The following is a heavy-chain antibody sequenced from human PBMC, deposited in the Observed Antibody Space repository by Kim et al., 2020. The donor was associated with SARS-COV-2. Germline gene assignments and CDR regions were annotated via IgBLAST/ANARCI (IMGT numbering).Heavy chain of an antibody. D-gene: IGHD3-3*01. V-gene: IGHV3-7*04. CDR3: ARGSYDFWSGYYNLDAFDI. Sequence: GRFTISRDNAKNSLYLQRNSLRAEDTAVYYCARGSYDFWSGYYNLDAFDIWGQGTMVTVSS. J-gene: IGHJ3*02.